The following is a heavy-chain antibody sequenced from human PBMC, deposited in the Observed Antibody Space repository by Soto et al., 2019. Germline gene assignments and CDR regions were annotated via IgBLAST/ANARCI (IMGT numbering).Heavy chain of an antibody. J-gene: IGHJ6*02. Sequence: PSETLSLTCNVSGGSISDFYWSWIRQSPWKRLEWIGYLYYTGSTNYNPALKSRVTISLDTSKNQFSLKVRSVTAADTAVYYCARGGGYDFRSSQAPPIDVWGQGTTVTVSS. V-gene: IGHV4-59*01. D-gene: IGHD3-3*01. CDR3: ARGGGYDFRSSQAPPIDV. CDR2: LYYTGST. CDR1: GGSISDFY.